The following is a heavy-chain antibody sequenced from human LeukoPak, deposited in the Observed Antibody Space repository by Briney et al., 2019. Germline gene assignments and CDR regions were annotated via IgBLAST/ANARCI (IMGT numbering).Heavy chain of an antibody. CDR1: GFTFSSYA. CDR3: ARDDGAAGRFDY. J-gene: IGHJ4*02. Sequence: GGSLRLSCAASGFTFSSYAMHWVRQAPGKGLEWVSATGGDRAYYADSVKGRFTTSRDNSRNTLYLQLNSLRAEDTAVYYCARDDGAAGRFDYWGQGILVTVSS. CDR2: TGGDRA. V-gene: IGHV3-23*01. D-gene: IGHD6-13*01.